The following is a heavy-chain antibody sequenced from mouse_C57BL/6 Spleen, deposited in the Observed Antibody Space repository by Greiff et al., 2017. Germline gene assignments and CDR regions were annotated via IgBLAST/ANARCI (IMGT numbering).Heavy chain of an antibody. CDR2: IDPENGDT. V-gene: IGHV14-4*01. J-gene: IGHJ3*01. CDR1: GFNIKDDY. Sequence: EVQLQQSGAELVRPGASVKLSCTASGFNIKDDYMHWVKQRPEQGLEWIGWIDPENGDTEYASKFQGKATITADTSSNTAYLQLSSLTSEDTAVYYCTTEGYDYDKAYWGQGTLVTVSA. D-gene: IGHD2-4*01. CDR3: TTEGYDYDKAY.